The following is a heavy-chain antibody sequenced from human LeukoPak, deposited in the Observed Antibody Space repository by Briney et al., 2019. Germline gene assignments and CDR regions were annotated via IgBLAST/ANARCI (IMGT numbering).Heavy chain of an antibody. V-gene: IGHV3-48*03. J-gene: IGHJ3*02. CDR1: RFTFSSYE. CDR2: ISSSGSII. Sequence: GGSLRLSCAASRFTFSSYEMNWVRQAPGKGLEWLSHISSSGSIIYYADSVKGRFTVSRDNAKNSLYLQMNSLRAEDTAVYYCARGGCPMIVRGNAFDIWGQGTMVTVSS. D-gene: IGHD3-22*01. CDR3: ARGGCPMIVRGNAFDI.